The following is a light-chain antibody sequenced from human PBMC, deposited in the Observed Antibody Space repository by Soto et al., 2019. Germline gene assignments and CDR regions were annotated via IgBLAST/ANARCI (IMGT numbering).Light chain of an antibody. CDR2: DAS. Sequence: ETVMTQSPATLSVSPGGRATLSCRASQSISDTLAWYQQKPGQAPRLLIYDASNRATGIPARFSGSGSGTDFTLTISSLEPEDFAVYYCQQRRRFGQGTKVDIK. CDR3: QQRRR. CDR1: QSISDT. V-gene: IGKV3-11*01. J-gene: IGKJ1*01.